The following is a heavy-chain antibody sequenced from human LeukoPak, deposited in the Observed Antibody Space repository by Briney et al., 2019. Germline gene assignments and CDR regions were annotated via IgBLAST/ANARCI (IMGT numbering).Heavy chain of an antibody. CDR3: ARTQNYDGSGSYYNGDDAFDI. Sequence: GASVKVSCKASGYTFTSYYMHWVRQAPGQGLEWMGIINPSGGSTIYAQKFQGRVTMTRDTSTSTVYMELSSLRSEDTAVYYCARTQNYDGSGSYYNGDDAFDIWGQGTMVTVSS. CDR2: INPSGGST. D-gene: IGHD3-10*01. CDR1: GYTFTSYY. V-gene: IGHV1-46*01. J-gene: IGHJ3*02.